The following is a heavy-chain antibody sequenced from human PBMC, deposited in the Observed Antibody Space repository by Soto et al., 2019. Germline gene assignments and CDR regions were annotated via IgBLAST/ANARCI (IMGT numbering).Heavy chain of an antibody. CDR2: ISESGDST. CDR3: EKALGSNWSTDY. Sequence: GGSLRLSCAASGFTFSSYAMTWVRQAPGKGLEWVSGISESGDSTYYADSVRGRFTISRDNSKNTLYLQVDSLRVEDTAVYECEKALGSNWSTDYWGQGTLVTVSS. D-gene: IGHD1-1*01. CDR1: GFTFSSYA. V-gene: IGHV3-23*01. J-gene: IGHJ4*02.